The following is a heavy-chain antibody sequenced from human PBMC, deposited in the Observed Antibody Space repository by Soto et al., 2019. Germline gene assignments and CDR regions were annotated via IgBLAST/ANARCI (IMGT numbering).Heavy chain of an antibody. V-gene: IGHV4-34*01. CDR1: GGSFSGYY. Sequence: SETLSLTCAVYGGSFSGYYWSWIRQPPGKGLEWIGEINHSGSTNYNPSLKSRVTISADTSKNQFSLKLSSVTAADTAVYYCARGVRYYDYVWGSYRHPIYFDYWGQGTLVTVSS. J-gene: IGHJ4*02. CDR3: ARGVRYYDYVWGSYRHPIYFDY. D-gene: IGHD3-16*02. CDR2: INHSGST.